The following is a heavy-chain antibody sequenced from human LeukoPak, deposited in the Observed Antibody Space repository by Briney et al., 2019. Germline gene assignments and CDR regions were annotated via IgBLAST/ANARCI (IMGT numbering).Heavy chain of an antibody. J-gene: IGHJ4*02. V-gene: IGHV3-48*04. CDR3: ARGGAFFDY. Sequence: GGSLRLSCAVSGFTFTSYAMSWVRQAPGKGLEWVSYISSSSSTIYYADSVKGRFTISRDNAKNSLYLQMNSLRAEDTAVYYCARGGAFFDYWGQGTLVTVSS. CDR2: ISSSSSTI. CDR1: GFTFTSYA.